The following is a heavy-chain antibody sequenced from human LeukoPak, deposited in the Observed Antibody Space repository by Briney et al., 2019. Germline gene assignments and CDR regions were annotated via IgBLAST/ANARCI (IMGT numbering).Heavy chain of an antibody. Sequence: SETLPLTCTVSGGSISSYYWSWIRQPPGKGLEWIGYIYYSGSTNYNPSLKSRVTISVDTSKNQFSLKLSSVTAADTAVYYCARVSRTTVTTSDYYYYYGMDVWGQGTTVTVSS. J-gene: IGHJ6*02. V-gene: IGHV4-59*01. CDR3: ARVSRTTVTTSDYYYYYGMDV. D-gene: IGHD4-17*01. CDR2: IYYSGST. CDR1: GGSISSYY.